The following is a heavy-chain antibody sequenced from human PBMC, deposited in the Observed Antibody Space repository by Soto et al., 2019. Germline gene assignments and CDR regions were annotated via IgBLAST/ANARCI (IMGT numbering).Heavy chain of an antibody. J-gene: IGHJ6*02. V-gene: IGHV4-30-4*01. CDR1: GGSISSGDYY. CDR3: ARAELNSSSWHSVYYFGMDV. Sequence: SETLSLTCTVSGGSISSGDYYWSWIRQPPGKGLEWIGYIYYSGSTYYNPSLKSRVTISVDTSKNQFSLKPSSVTAADTAVYYCARAELNSSSWHSVYYFGMDVWGQGTTVTVSS. D-gene: IGHD6-13*01. CDR2: IYYSGST.